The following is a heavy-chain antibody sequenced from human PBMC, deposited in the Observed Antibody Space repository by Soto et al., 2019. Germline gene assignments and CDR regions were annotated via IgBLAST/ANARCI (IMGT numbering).Heavy chain of an antibody. V-gene: IGHV2-5*02. CDR1: GFSLSTSGMG. Sequence: QITLKESGPTLVKPTQTFTLACTFSGFSLSTSGMGVGWIRQPPGKALEWLALIYLDDDKRYSPSLKSRLTITKDTSKNQVVLTMTNMSPVDTATYYCAHYSSTSSFHYWGQATLVTVSS. J-gene: IGHJ4*02. D-gene: IGHD6-13*01. CDR3: AHYSSTSSFHY. CDR2: IYLDDDK.